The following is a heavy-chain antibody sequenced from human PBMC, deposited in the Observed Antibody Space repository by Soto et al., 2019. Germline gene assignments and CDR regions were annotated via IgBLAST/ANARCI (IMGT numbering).Heavy chain of an antibody. CDR2: ISGSGGST. J-gene: IGHJ5*02. V-gene: IGHV3-23*01. CDR1: GFTFSSYA. D-gene: IGHD3-10*01. CDR3: AKEPESKHAPGPGNWFDH. Sequence: GGSLRLSCAASGFTFSSYAMSWVRQAPGKGLEWVSAISGSGGSTYYADSVKGRFTISRDNSKNTLYLQMDSLRAEDTAVYYSAKEPESKHAPGPGNWFDHWGQGTMVTVYS.